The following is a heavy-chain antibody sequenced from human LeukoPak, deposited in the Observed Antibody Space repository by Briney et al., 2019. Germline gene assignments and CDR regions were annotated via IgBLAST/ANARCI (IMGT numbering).Heavy chain of an antibody. CDR1: GYSISSGYY. CDR2: INHSGST. CDR3: ARGMYYYGSGSYYYYYYYMDV. V-gene: IGHV4-34*01. Sequence: SETLSLTCVVSGYSISSGYYWSWIRQPPGKGLEWIGEINHSGSTNYNPSLKSRVTISVDTSKNQFSLKLSSVTAADTAVYYCARGMYYYGSGSYYYYYYYMDVWGKGTTVTVSS. J-gene: IGHJ6*03. D-gene: IGHD3-10*01.